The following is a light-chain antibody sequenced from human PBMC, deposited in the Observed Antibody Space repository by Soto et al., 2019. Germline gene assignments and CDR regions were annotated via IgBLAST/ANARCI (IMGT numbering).Light chain of an antibody. CDR2: YAP. CDR3: IDGTHWPPYT. J-gene: IGKJ2*01. V-gene: IGKV2-30*02. CDR1: QSLVHRDGNTY. Sequence: DGLMTQSPLSLPVNLGEPAAISCRSRQSLVHRDGNTYLSWFHQRPGQSPRRLIFYAPKRDSGVTDRIRGSGSVSDFTLMVSGVKTEEIGIYYCIDGTHWPPYTVGQGTNLEF.